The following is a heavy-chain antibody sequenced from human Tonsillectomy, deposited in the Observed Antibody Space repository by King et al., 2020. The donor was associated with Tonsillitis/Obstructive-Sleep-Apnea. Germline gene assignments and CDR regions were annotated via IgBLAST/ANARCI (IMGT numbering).Heavy chain of an antibody. V-gene: IGHV3-23*04. J-gene: IGHJ4*02. CDR2: ISGSGGST. CDR1: GFTFSSYA. Sequence: VQLVESGGGLVQPGGSLRLSCAASGFTFSSYAMSWVRQAPGKGLEWVSAISGSGGSTYYADSVKGRFTISRDNSKNTLYLQMNSLRAEDTAVYYCAKDEYYYDSSGNYYFDYWGQGTLVTVSS. D-gene: IGHD3-22*01. CDR3: AKDEYYYDSSGNYYFDY.